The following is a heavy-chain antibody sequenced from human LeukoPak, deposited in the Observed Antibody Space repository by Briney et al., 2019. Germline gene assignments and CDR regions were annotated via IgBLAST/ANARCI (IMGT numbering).Heavy chain of an antibody. CDR2: IHTSGST. V-gene: IGHV4-4*07. D-gene: IGHD2-15*01. J-gene: IGHJ4*02. CDR1: GGSISSYY. CDR3: ARGNNFCSGGSCSTNIDY. Sequence: PSETLSLTCTVSGGSISSYYWNWIRQPAGKGLEWIGRIHTSGSTNYNPSFKSRVTMSGDTSKNQFSLKLSSVTAADTAVYYCARGNNFCSGGSCSTNIDYWVQGALVTVCS.